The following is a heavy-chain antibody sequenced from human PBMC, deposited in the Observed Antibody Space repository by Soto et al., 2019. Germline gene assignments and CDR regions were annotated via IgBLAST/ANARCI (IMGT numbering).Heavy chain of an antibody. Sequence: PGGSLRLSCAASGLTFSSYAMHGVRQAPGKGLEWVAVISYDGSNKYYADSVKGRFTISRDNSKNTLYLQMNSLRAEDTAVYYCARLRRTGTTLGAFDIWGQGTMVTVSS. D-gene: IGHD1-7*01. CDR1: GLTFSSYA. CDR3: ARLRRTGTTLGAFDI. CDR2: ISYDGSNK. V-gene: IGHV3-30-3*01. J-gene: IGHJ3*02.